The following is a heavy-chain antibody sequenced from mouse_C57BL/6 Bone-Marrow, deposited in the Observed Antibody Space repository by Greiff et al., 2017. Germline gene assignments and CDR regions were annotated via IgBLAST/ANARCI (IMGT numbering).Heavy chain of an antibody. CDR2: IHPGSGST. J-gene: IGHJ2*01. Sequence: QVQLQQPGAELVKPGASVKMSCKASGYTFTSYWITWVKQRPGQGLEWIGDIHPGSGSTNYNGKFKSKATLTVATSSSPAYMQLSSLTSEASAVYYCARHYGSSFDYWGQGTTLTVSS. CDR3: ARHYGSSFDY. CDR1: GYTFTSYW. D-gene: IGHD1-1*01. V-gene: IGHV1-55*01.